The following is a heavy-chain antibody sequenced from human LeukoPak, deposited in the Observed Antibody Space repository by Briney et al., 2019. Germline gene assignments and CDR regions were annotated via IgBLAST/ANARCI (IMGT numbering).Heavy chain of an antibody. D-gene: IGHD2-2*01. V-gene: IGHV4-59*08. Sequence: SETLSLTCTVSGGSISSYYWSWIRQPPGKGLEWIGYIYYSGSTNYNPSLKSRVTISVDTSKNQFSLKLSSVTAADTAVYYCARPGVHDIVVVPAAPIYYYYGMDVWGQGTTVTVSS. CDR2: IYYSGST. CDR3: ARPGVHDIVVVPAAPIYYYYGMDV. CDR1: GGSISSYY. J-gene: IGHJ6*02.